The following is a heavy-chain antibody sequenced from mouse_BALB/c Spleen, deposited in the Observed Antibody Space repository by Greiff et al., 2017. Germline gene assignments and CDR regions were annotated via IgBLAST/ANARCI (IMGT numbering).Heavy chain of an antibody. D-gene: IGHD2-14*01. CDR1: GYTFTSYW. J-gene: IGHJ4*01. V-gene: IGHV1-7*01. CDR3: ARVRYNAMDY. Sequence: QVQLQQSGAELAKPGASVKMSCKASGYTFTSYWMHWVKQRPGQGLEWIGYINPSTGYTEYNQKFKDKATLTADKSSSTAYMQLSSLTSEDSAVYYCARVRYNAMDYWGQGTSVTVSS. CDR2: INPSTGYT.